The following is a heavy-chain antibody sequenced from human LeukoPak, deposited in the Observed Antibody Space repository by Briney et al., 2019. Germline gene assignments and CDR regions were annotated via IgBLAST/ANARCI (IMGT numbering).Heavy chain of an antibody. D-gene: IGHD2-15*01. Sequence: GGSLRLSCAASGFTFSNYAMSWVRQAPGKGLEWVSGISDSGGSTGYADSVKGRFTISRDNSKNTLYLHMNSLRAEDTAIYYCAKGGGGTRGAFDIWGQGTMVTVSS. CDR1: GFTFSNYA. CDR3: AKGGGGTRGAFDI. V-gene: IGHV3-23*01. J-gene: IGHJ3*02. CDR2: ISDSGGST.